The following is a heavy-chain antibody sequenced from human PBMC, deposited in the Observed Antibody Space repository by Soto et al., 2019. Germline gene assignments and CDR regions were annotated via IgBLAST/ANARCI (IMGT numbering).Heavy chain of an antibody. D-gene: IGHD6-6*01. CDR2: IDWDDDK. Sequence: GPTLVNHTQTLTLACAFCGFSLSTSGMCVVWIRQPPGKALEWLARIDWDDDKYYNTSLKTRLTISKDTSKNQVVLILTNMSPVDTATYYCARIRDLYSSSSVGMDVWGQGTTVTVSS. CDR1: GFSLSTSGMC. CDR3: ARIRDLYSSSSVGMDV. V-gene: IGHV2-70*11. J-gene: IGHJ6*02.